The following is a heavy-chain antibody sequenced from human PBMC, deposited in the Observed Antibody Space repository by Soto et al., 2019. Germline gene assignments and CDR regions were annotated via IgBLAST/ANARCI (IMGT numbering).Heavy chain of an antibody. Sequence: QLQLQESGSGLVKPSQTLSLTCAVSGGSISSGGYSWSWIRQPPGKGLEWIGYIYHSGRTYYNPSLKSLVPISVDRSKNQFYLKLSSVTAADTAVYYCARQVGPYGYNPSNWFDPWGQGTLVTVSS. J-gene: IGHJ5*02. CDR3: ARQVGPYGYNPSNWFDP. D-gene: IGHD5-12*01. CDR2: IYHSGRT. V-gene: IGHV4-30-2*01. CDR1: GGSISSGGYS.